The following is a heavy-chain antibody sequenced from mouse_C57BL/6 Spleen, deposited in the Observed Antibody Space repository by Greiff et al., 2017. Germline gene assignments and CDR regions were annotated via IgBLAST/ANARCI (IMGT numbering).Heavy chain of an antibody. J-gene: IGHJ2*02. CDR1: GFTFSDFY. CDR3: ARESSYGLDY. V-gene: IGHV7-1*01. CDR2: SRNKASDYTT. Sequence: EVKLMESGGGLVQSGRSLRLPCATSGFTFSDFYMEWVRQAPGKGLEWIAASRNKASDYTTEYRASVQGRFIVSRDTSQSILYLQMNALRTEDTAIYYCARESSYGLDYWGQGTSLTVSS. D-gene: IGHD1-1*01.